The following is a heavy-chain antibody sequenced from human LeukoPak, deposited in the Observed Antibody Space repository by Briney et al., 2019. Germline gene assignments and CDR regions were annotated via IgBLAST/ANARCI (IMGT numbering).Heavy chain of an antibody. D-gene: IGHD2-15*01. J-gene: IGHJ5*02. V-gene: IGHV1-18*01. CDR3: ARDRLVAESRNWFDP. Sequence: ASVKVSCKASGYTFTSYGISWVRQAPGQGLERMGWISAYNGNTNYAQKLQGRVTMTTDTSTSTAYMELRSLRSDDTAVYYCARDRLVAESRNWFDPWGQGTLVTVSS. CDR1: GYTFTSYG. CDR2: ISAYNGNT.